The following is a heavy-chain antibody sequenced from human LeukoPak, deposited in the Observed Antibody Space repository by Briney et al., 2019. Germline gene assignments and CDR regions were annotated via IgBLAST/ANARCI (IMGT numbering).Heavy chain of an antibody. J-gene: IGHJ4*02. CDR2: ISGGGGST. D-gene: IGHD3-22*01. Sequence: GGSLRLSCAASGFTFSSYAMSWVRQAPGKGLECVSAISGGGGSTFYADSVKGRFTISRDNSKNTLYLQMNSLRAEDTALYYCAKAQRPYDSTGYLDYWGQGTLVTVSS. CDR1: GFTFSSYA. CDR3: AKAQRPYDSTGYLDY. V-gene: IGHV3-23*01.